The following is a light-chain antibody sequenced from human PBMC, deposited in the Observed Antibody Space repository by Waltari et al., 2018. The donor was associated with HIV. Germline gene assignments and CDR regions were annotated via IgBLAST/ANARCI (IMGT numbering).Light chain of an antibody. Sequence: DILMTQSPSSVSASVGDRVTITCRASQGIAGWLAWYQQKPWKAPKLLIYAASSVASGVPSRFSGSGAGTDFSLTISSLQPEDCAAYYCQQANSFPLSFGGGTKVEIK. V-gene: IGKV1-12*01. CDR3: QQANSFPLS. J-gene: IGKJ4*01. CDR1: QGIAGW. CDR2: AAS.